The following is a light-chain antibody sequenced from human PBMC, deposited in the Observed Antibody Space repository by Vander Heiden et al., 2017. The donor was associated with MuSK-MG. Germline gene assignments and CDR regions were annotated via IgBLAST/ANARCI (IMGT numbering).Light chain of an antibody. CDR3: QQSYSTPVT. CDR1: QSISSY. V-gene: IGKV1-39*01. J-gene: IGKJ3*01. Sequence: IQMTQSPSSLSASVGDRVTITCRASQSISSYLNWYQQKPGKAPKLLIYAASSLQSGVPSRFSGSGSGTDFTLTISSLQPEDFATYYCQQSYSTPVTFGPGTKVDIK. CDR2: AAS.